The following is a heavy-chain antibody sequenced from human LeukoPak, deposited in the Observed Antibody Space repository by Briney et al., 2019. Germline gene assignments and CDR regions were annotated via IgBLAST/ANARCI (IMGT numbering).Heavy chain of an antibody. J-gene: IGHJ6*02. CDR1: GGSISSYY. CDR3: ARLGYSGPLNYYYYGMDV. CDR2: IYYSGST. D-gene: IGHD5-12*01. V-gene: IGHV4-59*01. Sequence: SETLSLTCTVSGGSISSYYWSWIWQPPGKGLEWIGYIYYSGSTNYNPSLKSRVTISVDTSKNQFSLKLSSVTAADTAVYYCARLGYSGPLNYYYYGMDVWGQGTTVTVSS.